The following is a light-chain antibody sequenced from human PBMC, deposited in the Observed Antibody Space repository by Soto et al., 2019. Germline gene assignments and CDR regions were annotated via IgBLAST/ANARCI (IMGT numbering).Light chain of an antibody. CDR1: QSVSRN. V-gene: IGKV3-15*01. Sequence: EIVMTQSPATLSVSPGERATLSCRASQSVSRNLAWYQQKPGQAPRLLIYGASTRATGIPARFSGSGSGTEFTLTISRRQYEDFAVYYCQQYKPWPTWLTVGGGTKVEIK. J-gene: IGKJ4*01. CDR2: GAS. CDR3: QQYKPWPTWLT.